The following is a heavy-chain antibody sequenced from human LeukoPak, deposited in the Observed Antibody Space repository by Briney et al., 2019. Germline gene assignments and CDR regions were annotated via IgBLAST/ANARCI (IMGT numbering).Heavy chain of an antibody. CDR2: INPDGSQT. CDR1: GFTFTSYW. D-gene: IGHD5-12*01. CDR3: ARDLGYGSLDP. J-gene: IGHJ5*02. V-gene: IGHV3-7*01. Sequence: PGGSLRLSCAASGFTFTSYWMIWLRQAPGKGLEWVALINPDGSQTNYVDSVKGRFTISRDNAENSLYLQMNSLRAEDTAVYYCARDLGYGSLDPWGQGTLVTVSS.